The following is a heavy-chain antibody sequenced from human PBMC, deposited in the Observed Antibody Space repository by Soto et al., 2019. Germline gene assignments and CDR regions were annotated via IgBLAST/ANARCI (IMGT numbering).Heavy chain of an antibody. D-gene: IGHD3-3*01. V-gene: IGHV3-23*01. J-gene: IGHJ6*02. CDR2: ISGSGGST. Sequence: GGSLRLSCAASGFTFNSYAMSWVRQAPGKGLEWVSAISGSGGSTYYADSVKGRFTISRDNSKNTLYLQMNSLRAEDTAVYYCAQRSPRQYDFWSGFHYGMDVWGQGTTVTVSS. CDR1: GFTFNSYA. CDR3: AQRSPRQYDFWSGFHYGMDV.